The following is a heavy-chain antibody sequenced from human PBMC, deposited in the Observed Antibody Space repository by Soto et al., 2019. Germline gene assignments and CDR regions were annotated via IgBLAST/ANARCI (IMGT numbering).Heavy chain of an antibody. CDR1: GYSFTSYW. J-gene: IGHJ6*02. Sequence: GESLKISCKGSGYSFTSYWIGWVRQMPGKGLEWMGIIYPGDSVTRYSPSFQGQVTISADNSISTAYLQWSSLKASDTAMYYCARQGYCSSTSCYYYYGMDVWGQGTTVTVSS. CDR3: ARQGYCSSTSCYYYYGMDV. D-gene: IGHD2-2*01. CDR2: IYPGDSVT. V-gene: IGHV5-51*01.